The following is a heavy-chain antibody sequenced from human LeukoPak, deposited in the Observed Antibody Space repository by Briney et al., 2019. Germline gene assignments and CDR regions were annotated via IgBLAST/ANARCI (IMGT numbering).Heavy chain of an antibody. Sequence: PGGSLRLSCAASGFTFSNYAMSWVRQAPGKGLEWVSSIRTNGGSTYYADSVKGRFTISRDNSRNRLYLQMNSLRAEATAVYYCAKDIVVAGYYGMDVWGQGTTVTVSS. D-gene: IGHD2-21*01. J-gene: IGHJ6*02. CDR2: IRTNGGST. CDR1: GFTFSNYA. V-gene: IGHV3-23*01. CDR3: AKDIVVAGYYGMDV.